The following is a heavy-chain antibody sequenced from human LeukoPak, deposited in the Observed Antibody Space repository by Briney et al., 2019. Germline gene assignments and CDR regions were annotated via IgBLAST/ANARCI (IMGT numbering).Heavy chain of an antibody. D-gene: IGHD3-22*01. J-gene: IGHJ4*02. Sequence: PSQTLSLTCSVSGASINSRGYYWRWIRQRPGKGLEWIGYISDSGSTAYNPSLKSRLTISVDTSESRFSLRLTSVTVADTAVYFCASHFESVGSDYVDYWARAPWSPSPQ. CDR1: GASINSRGYY. CDR2: ISDSGST. V-gene: IGHV4-31*03. CDR3: ASHFESVGSDYVDY.